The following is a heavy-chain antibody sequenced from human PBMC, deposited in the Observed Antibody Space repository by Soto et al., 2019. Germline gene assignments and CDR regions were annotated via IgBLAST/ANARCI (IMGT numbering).Heavy chain of an antibody. V-gene: IGHV3-33*01. CDR3: VRDLLGSGGHFDY. J-gene: IGHJ4*02. CDR2: IWYDGSNT. Sequence: PGGSLRLSCAASGFIFSSFGMHWVRQAPGQGLEWVAHIWYDGSNTYYADSVKGRFTISRDNSRNTVYLQMNSLRAEDTAVYHCVRDLLGSGGHFDYWGQGTPVTVSS. D-gene: IGHD7-27*01. CDR1: GFIFSSFG.